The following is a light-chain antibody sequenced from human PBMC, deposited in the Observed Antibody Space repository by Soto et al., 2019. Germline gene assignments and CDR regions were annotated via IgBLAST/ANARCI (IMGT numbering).Light chain of an antibody. Sequence: EIVLTQSPGTLSLSPRERATLSCRASQSIFNNYLAWYQQKPGQAPRLLVHGASFRATGIPDRFSGSGSGTDFTLTISRLEPEDFAVYYCQQYGGSPFTFGQGTRLEIK. CDR1: QSIFNNY. CDR3: QQYGGSPFT. V-gene: IGKV3-20*01. CDR2: GAS. J-gene: IGKJ2*01.